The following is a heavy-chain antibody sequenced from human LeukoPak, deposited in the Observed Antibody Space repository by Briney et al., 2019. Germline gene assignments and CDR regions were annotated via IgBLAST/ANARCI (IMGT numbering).Heavy chain of an antibody. Sequence: PSETLSLTCAVYGGSFSGYYWSWIRQPPGKGLEWIGEINHSGSTNYNPSLKSRVTISVDTSKNQFSLKLSSVTAADTAVYYCASIPLSNGTGHFDYWGQGTLVTVSS. CDR2: INHSGST. CDR1: GGSFSGYY. J-gene: IGHJ4*02. D-gene: IGHD2/OR15-2a*01. V-gene: IGHV4-34*01. CDR3: ASIPLSNGTGHFDY.